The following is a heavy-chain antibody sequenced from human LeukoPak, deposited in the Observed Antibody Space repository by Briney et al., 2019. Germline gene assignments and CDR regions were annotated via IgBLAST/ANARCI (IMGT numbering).Heavy chain of an antibody. D-gene: IGHD3-22*01. CDR3: ASSFNYYDSSGYYYDY. J-gene: IGHJ4*02. CDR2: IYHSGST. CDR1: GYSISSGYY. V-gene: IGHV4-38-2*01. Sequence: SETLSLTCAVSGYSISSGYYWGWIRQPPGKGLEWIGSIYHSGSTYYNPSLKSRVTISVDTSKNQFSLKLGSVTAADTAVYYCASSFNYYDSSGYYYDYWGQGTLVTVSS.